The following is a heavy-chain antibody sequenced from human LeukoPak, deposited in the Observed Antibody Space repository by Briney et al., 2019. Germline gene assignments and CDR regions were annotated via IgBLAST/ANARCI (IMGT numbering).Heavy chain of an antibody. J-gene: IGHJ4*02. CDR1: GFTFSNYG. V-gene: IGHV3-30*02. CDR3: AKDIYSYGELDH. D-gene: IGHD5-18*01. Sequence: PGGSLRLSCAASGFTFSNYGMHWVRQAPGKGLEWVAFIRYDARNIYYADSVKGRFTISSDNSKKTLYLQMNSLRAEDTAFYYCAKDIYSYGELDHWGQGTLVIVSS. CDR2: IRYDARNI.